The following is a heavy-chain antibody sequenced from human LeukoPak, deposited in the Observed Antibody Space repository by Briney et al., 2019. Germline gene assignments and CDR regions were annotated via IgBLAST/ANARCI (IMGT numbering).Heavy chain of an antibody. CDR1: GYGFTSYW. CDR2: IYPGDSDT. CDR3: PRRTTTMLRGVFDI. D-gene: IGHD3-10*01. Sequence: GESLKISFKGSGYGFTSYWIGWVRPMPGKGLEWMGIIYPGDSDTRYSPSFQGQVTISADKSISTAYLQWSSLKAADTAMYYCPRRTTTMLRGVFDIWGQGTMVTVSS. V-gene: IGHV5-51*01. J-gene: IGHJ3*02.